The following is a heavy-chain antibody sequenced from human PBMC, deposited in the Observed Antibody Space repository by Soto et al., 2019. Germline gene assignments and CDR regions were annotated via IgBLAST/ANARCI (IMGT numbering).Heavy chain of an antibody. V-gene: IGHV1-69*02. D-gene: IGHD1-26*01. Sequence: QVQLVQSGAEVKKPGSSVKVSCKASGGTFSSYTISWVRLAPGQGLEGMGRIIPSLGLANYAQKVQGRVTITADKSTSAAYMELSSLTSEDTAVYYCAREGGATDYWGQGTLVTVSS. CDR1: GGTFSSYT. J-gene: IGHJ4*02. CDR2: IIPSLGLA. CDR3: AREGGATDY.